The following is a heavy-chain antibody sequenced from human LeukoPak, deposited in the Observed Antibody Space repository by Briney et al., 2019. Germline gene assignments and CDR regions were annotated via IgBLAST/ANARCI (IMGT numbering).Heavy chain of an antibody. D-gene: IGHD3-10*01. CDR3: AKDRGSWDFDC. CDR1: GFPFSSYG. J-gene: IGHJ4*02. CDR2: ISYDGSNK. Sequence: GRSLRLSCAASGFPFSSYGMHWVRQAPGKGLEWVAVISYDGSNKYYADSVKGRFTISRDNSKNTLYLQMNSLRAEDTAVYYCAKDRGSWDFDCWGQGTLVTVSS. V-gene: IGHV3-30*18.